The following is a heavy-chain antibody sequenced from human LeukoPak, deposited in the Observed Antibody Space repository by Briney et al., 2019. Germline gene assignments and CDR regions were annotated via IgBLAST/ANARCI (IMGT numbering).Heavy chain of an antibody. V-gene: IGHV3-30-3*01. CDR3: ARYYDSSGIFDY. Sequence: GSLRLSCVASGFTFSYYAMHWVRQAPGKGLEWVAVISYDGSNKYYADSVKGRFTISRDNPKNTLHLQMNSLRAEDTAVYYCARYYDSSGIFDYWGQGTLVTVSS. J-gene: IGHJ4*02. CDR2: ISYDGSNK. CDR1: GFTFSYYA. D-gene: IGHD3-22*01.